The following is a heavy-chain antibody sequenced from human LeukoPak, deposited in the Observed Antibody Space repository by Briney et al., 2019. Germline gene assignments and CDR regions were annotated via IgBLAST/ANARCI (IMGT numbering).Heavy chain of an antibody. Sequence: ASVKVSCKASGYTFTSNYMHWVRQAPGPGLGWMGVINPSGGGTSYAQKFQGRVTMTRDTSTSTVYMELSSLRSEDTAVYYCAKDHRGAYDSSFFDFWGQGTLVTVSS. D-gene: IGHD5-12*01. CDR3: AKDHRGAYDSSFFDF. J-gene: IGHJ4*02. CDR2: INPSGGGT. V-gene: IGHV1-46*01. CDR1: GYTFTSNY.